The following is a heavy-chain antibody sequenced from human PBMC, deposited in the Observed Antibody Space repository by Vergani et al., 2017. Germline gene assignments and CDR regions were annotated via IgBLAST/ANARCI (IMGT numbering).Heavy chain of an antibody. J-gene: IGHJ4*02. CDR2: ISYDGNKK. CDR1: GFPFSDYG. D-gene: IGHD1-1*01. CDR3: ARDVLTRGTRLDYYYFDV. V-gene: IGHV3-30*03. Sequence: QVQLVESGAGEVQPGRSLRLSCSAAGFPFSDYGVQWVRQAPAKGLAWVSVISYDGNKKNYADSVKGRFTISRDNSKNTLYLEMNALIAEDTAVYYCARDVLTRGTRLDYYYFDVWGQGTLVTVSS.